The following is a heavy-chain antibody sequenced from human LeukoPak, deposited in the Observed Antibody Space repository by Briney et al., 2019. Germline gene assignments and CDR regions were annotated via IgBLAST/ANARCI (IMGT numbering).Heavy chain of an antibody. D-gene: IGHD3-10*01. CDR2: IIPIFGTA. CDR1: GGTFSSYA. CDR3: AKFKSGSYGWFDP. J-gene: IGHJ5*02. Sequence: SVKVSCKASGGTFSSYAISWVRQAPGQGLEWMGGIIPIFGTANYAQKFQGRVTITTDESTSTAYMELSSLRSEDTAVYYCAKFKSGSYGWFDPWGQGTLVTVSS. V-gene: IGHV1-69*05.